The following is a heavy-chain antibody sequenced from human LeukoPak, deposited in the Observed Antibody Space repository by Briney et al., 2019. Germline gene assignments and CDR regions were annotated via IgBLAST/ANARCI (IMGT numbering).Heavy chain of an antibody. D-gene: IGHD1-1*01. CDR3: TTDHYDTTGTTSGYLDY. Sequence: NPGGSLRLSCAASGFTFSNAWMSWVRQAPGKGLEWVGRIKSKTDGGTTDYAAPVKGRFTISRDDSKNTLYLQMNSLKTEDTAVYYCTTDHYDTTGTTSGYLDYWGQGTLVTVSS. V-gene: IGHV3-15*01. CDR2: IKSKTDGGTT. CDR1: GFTFSNAW. J-gene: IGHJ4*02.